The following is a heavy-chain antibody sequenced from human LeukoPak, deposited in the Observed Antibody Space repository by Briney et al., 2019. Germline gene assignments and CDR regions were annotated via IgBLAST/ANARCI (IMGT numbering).Heavy chain of an antibody. CDR3: ARDTTYYYDSSGYYHTFDY. D-gene: IGHD3-22*01. Sequence: SVKVSCKASGGTFSSYAISWVRQAPGQGLEWMGRIIPILGIANYAQKFQGRVTTTADKSTSTAYMELSSLRSEDTAVYYCARDTTYYYDSSGYYHTFDYWGQGTLVTVSS. CDR2: IIPILGIA. CDR1: GGTFSSYA. V-gene: IGHV1-69*04. J-gene: IGHJ4*02.